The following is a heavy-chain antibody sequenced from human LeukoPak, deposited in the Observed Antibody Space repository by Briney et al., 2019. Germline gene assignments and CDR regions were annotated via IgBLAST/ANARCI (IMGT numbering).Heavy chain of an antibody. CDR3: ARGRQQLAWVTYYCYYYMDV. Sequence: PSETLSLTCAVYGGSFSGYYWSWIRQPPGKGLEWIGEINHSGSTNYNPSLKSRVTISVDTSKNQFSLKLSSVTAADTAVYYCARGRQQLAWVTYYCYYYMDVWGKGTTVTVSS. D-gene: IGHD6-13*01. V-gene: IGHV4-34*01. CDR1: GGSFSGYY. J-gene: IGHJ6*03. CDR2: INHSGST.